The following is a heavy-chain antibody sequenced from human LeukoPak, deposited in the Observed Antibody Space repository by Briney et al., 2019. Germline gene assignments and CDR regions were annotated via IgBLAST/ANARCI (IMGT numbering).Heavy chain of an antibody. Sequence: ASVKVSCKASGGTFSSYAIGWVRQAPGQGLEWMGGIIPIFGTANYAQKFQGRVTITADESTSTAYMELRSLRSDDTAVYYCARVSMIVVVDAFDIWGQGTMVTVSS. J-gene: IGHJ3*02. V-gene: IGHV1-69*13. D-gene: IGHD3-22*01. CDR2: IIPIFGTA. CDR1: GGTFSSYA. CDR3: ARVSMIVVVDAFDI.